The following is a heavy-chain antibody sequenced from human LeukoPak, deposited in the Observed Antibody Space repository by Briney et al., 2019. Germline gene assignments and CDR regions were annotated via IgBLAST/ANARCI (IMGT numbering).Heavy chain of an antibody. V-gene: IGHV3-53*01. D-gene: IGHD5-12*01. J-gene: IGHJ3*02. Sequence: PGGSLRLSCAASGFTVSSSFVNWVRQAPGKGLEWVSVIYSGGSTYYADSVKGRFTISRDNSKNTLYLQINSLRTEDTAVYYCARGLVATMLGAFDIWGQGTMVTVSS. CDR2: IYSGGST. CDR3: ARGLVATMLGAFDI. CDR1: GFTVSSSF.